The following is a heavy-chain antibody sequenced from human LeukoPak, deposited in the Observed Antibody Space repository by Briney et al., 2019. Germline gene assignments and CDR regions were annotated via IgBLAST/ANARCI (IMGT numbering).Heavy chain of an antibody. CDR3: ARDKWFGVRNAFDI. J-gene: IGHJ3*02. CDR2: IIPIFGTA. D-gene: IGHD3-10*01. CDR1: GGTFSSYA. Sequence: GASVKVSCKASGGTFSSYAISWVRQAPGQGLERMGGIIPIFGTANYAQKFQGRVTITADESTSTAYMELSSLRSEDTAVYYCARDKWFGVRNAFDIWGQGTMVTVSS. V-gene: IGHV1-69*13.